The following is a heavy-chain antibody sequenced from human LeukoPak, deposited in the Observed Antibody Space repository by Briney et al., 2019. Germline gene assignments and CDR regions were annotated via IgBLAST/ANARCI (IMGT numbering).Heavy chain of an antibody. D-gene: IGHD2-2*01. J-gene: IGHJ4*02. V-gene: IGHV4-39*01. CDR3: ASMAYCSRTTCPADY. CDR1: GDSISRTNFY. Sequence: PSETLSLTCTVSGDSISRTNFYWGWIRQPPGKGLEWIGSIYYSGTTNYNPSLKSRVTISVDTSKNQFSLKLSSVTAADTAVYYCASMAYCSRTTCPADYWGQGTLVTVSS. CDR2: IYYSGTT.